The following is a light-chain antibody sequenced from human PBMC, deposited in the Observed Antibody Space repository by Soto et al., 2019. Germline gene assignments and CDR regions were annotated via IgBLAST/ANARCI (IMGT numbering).Light chain of an antibody. CDR1: QSISSW. Sequence: DLPMTQSPSTLSASVGDRVTITCRASQSISSWLAWYQQKPGKAPKLLIYKASSLETGVPSRFSGSGSGTEFTLTIISLQPDDFASYYCQQYGSSSPWTFGQGTKVEVK. CDR3: QQYGSSSPWT. V-gene: IGKV1-5*03. CDR2: KAS. J-gene: IGKJ1*01.